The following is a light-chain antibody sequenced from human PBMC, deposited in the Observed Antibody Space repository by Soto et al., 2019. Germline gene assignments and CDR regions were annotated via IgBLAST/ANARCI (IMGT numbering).Light chain of an antibody. CDR1: QSISSNY. Sequence: EIVLTQSPGTLSLSPGERATLSCRASQSISSNYLAWYQQTPGQAPRLLIYDASSRAAGIPDRFSGSGSGTDFTLTISRLEPEDFGVYYCQQYAGSHRTFGQGTKVEVK. V-gene: IGKV3-20*01. J-gene: IGKJ1*01. CDR3: QQYAGSHRT. CDR2: DAS.